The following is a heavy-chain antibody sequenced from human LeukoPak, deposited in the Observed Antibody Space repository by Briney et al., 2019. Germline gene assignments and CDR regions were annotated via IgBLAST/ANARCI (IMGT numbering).Heavy chain of an antibody. V-gene: IGHV1-18*04. D-gene: IGHD4-23*01. Sequence: GTSVKVSCKASGYTFTGYYMHWVRQAPGQGLEWMGWISAYNGNTNYAQKLQGRVTMTTDTSTSTAYMELRSLRSDDTAVYYCARDYGGNSGWDYWGQGTLVTVSS. CDR3: ARDYGGNSGWDY. CDR2: ISAYNGNT. J-gene: IGHJ4*02. CDR1: GYTFTGYY.